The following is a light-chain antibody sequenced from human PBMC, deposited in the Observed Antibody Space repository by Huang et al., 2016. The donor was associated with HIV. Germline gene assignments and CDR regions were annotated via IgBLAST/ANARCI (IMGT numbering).Light chain of an antibody. J-gene: IGKJ2*01. Sequence: DIQMTQSPPSLSASVGDRVTITCQASHDISKYLNWYQQKPGKVPRLLIYDASNLETGGPPRFSGGGSGTYFFFTISSLQPEDIATYYCQQYDNLRKTFGQGTKVEIK. V-gene: IGKV1-33*01. CDR3: QQYDNLRKT. CDR1: HDISKY. CDR2: DAS.